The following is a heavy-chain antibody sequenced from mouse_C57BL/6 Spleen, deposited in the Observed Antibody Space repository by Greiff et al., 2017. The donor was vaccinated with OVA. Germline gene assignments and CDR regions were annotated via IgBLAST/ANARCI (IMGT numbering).Heavy chain of an antibody. J-gene: IGHJ2*01. Sequence: EVQLQESGGGLVQPGGSMKLSCVASGFTFSNYWMNWVRQSPEKGLEWVAQIRLKSDNYATHYAESVKGRFTISRDDSKSSVYLQMNNLRAEDTGIYYCTGGYGSSYFDYWGQGTTLTVSS. D-gene: IGHD1-1*01. CDR1: GFTFSNYW. CDR3: TGGYGSSYFDY. V-gene: IGHV6-3*01. CDR2: IRLKSDNYAT.